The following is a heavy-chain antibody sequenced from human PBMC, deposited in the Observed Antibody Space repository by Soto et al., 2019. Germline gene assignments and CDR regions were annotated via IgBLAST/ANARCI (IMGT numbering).Heavy chain of an antibody. D-gene: IGHD5-18*01. Sequence: QVQLQESGPGLVKPSETLSLRCSVSGGSIRTIYWTWVRQPAGKGLEWIGRIHTSGSSNYNPSLERRGTLSLDTPSYEFSLILKSVTVADTAVYYCARESRDTADGLDVWGQGTAVTVSS. J-gene: IGHJ6*02. CDR3: ARESRDTADGLDV. CDR1: GGSIRTIY. V-gene: IGHV4-4*07. CDR2: IHTSGSS.